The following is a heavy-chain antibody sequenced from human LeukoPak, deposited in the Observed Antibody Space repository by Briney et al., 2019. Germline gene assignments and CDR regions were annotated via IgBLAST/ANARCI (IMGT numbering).Heavy chain of an antibody. D-gene: IGHD3-10*01. CDR2: MNPNSGNT. V-gene: IGHV1-8*01. J-gene: IGHJ5*02. CDR1: GYTFTSYD. Sequence: ASVKVSCKASGYTFTSYDINWVRQATGQGLEWMGWMNPNSGNTGCAQKFQGRVTMTRNTSISTAYMELSSLRSEDTAVYYCARGMYYYGSGSYYDSWFDPWGQGTLVTVSS. CDR3: ARGMYYYGSGSYYDSWFDP.